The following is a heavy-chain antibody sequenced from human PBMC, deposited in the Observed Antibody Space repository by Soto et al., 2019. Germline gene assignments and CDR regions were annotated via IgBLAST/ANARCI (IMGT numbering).Heavy chain of an antibody. CDR3: ARDTSNYFDY. J-gene: IGHJ4*02. V-gene: IGHV1-46*01. CDR1: GYTFTSDY. D-gene: IGHD2-2*01. Sequence: XSVKVYCKASGYTFTSDYIHWVRQAPGQGLEWMGIFNPTGDTASYAQKLQGRVTMTTDTSTSTAYMELRSLRSDDTAVYYCARDTSNYFDYWGQATLVTVSS. CDR2: FNPTGDTA.